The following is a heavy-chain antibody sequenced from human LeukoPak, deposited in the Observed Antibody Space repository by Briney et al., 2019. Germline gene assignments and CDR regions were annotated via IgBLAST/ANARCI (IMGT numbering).Heavy chain of an antibody. CDR3: ARGSGPTEGFDY. CDR2: IDPNNGGT. J-gene: IGHJ4*02. Sequence: ASVKVSCKASGYTFTGHYMHWVRQAPGQGLEWMGWIDPNNGGTNYAQKFQGGVTMTRDTSISTAYMELSRLKSDDTAVYFCARGSGPTEGFDYWGQGTLVTVSS. D-gene: IGHD3-10*01. CDR1: GYTFTGHY. V-gene: IGHV1-2*02.